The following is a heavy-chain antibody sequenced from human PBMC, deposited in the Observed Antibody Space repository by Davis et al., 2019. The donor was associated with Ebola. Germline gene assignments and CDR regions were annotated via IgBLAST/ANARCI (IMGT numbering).Heavy chain of an antibody. CDR3: TRYVSP. J-gene: IGHJ5*02. V-gene: IGHV3-49*04. CDR1: GFTFSNYW. CDR2: IRSKTYGGTT. Sequence: GESLKISCAASGFTFSNYWMSWVRQAPGKGLEWVGFIRSKTYGGTTDYAASVKGRFTISRDDSNSIAYLQMNSLKSEDTAVYYCTRYVSPWGQGTLVTVSS. D-gene: IGHD3-10*02.